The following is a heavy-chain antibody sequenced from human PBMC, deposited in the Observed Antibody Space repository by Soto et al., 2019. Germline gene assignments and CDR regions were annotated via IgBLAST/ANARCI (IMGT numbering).Heavy chain of an antibody. D-gene: IGHD2-21*02. CDR2: ISDRPTGHT. Sequence: GSLRLSCVASGFTFSHYTLNWVRRAPGKGLEWVSTISDRPTGHTHYAESVRGRFTISRDDSRDTVFLQMDSLRAEDTAVYYCTTRMTAHFDYWGQGVLVTVSS. CDR1: GFTFSHYT. V-gene: IGHV3-23*01. CDR3: TTRMTAHFDY. J-gene: IGHJ4*02.